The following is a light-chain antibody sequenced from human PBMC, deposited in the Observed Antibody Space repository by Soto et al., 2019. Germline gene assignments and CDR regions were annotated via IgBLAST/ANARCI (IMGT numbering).Light chain of an antibody. Sequence: EIVLTQSPGTLSASPGERATLSCRASQSVRSHLAWYRQRPGQTPKVLIYRASTRATDIPDRFSGSGSGTDFTLTISRLEPEDFAVYYCQQYGSSPLTFGGGTKVDIK. J-gene: IGKJ4*01. CDR3: QQYGSSPLT. CDR1: QSVRSH. V-gene: IGKV3-20*01. CDR2: RAS.